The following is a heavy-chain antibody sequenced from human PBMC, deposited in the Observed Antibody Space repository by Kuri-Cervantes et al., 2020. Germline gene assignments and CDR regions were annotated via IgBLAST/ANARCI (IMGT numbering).Heavy chain of an antibody. V-gene: IGHV1-46*01. CDR2: INPSGGST. CDR3: ARDRSRYFDWGSLDY. CDR1: GYTFSSYY. D-gene: IGHD3-9*01. Sequence: ASVKVSCKASGYTFSSYYMHWVRQAPGQGLEWMGIINPSGGSTSYAQKFQGRVTMTRDTSTSTVYMELSSLRSEDTAVYYCARDRSRYFDWGSLDYWGQGALVTVSS. J-gene: IGHJ4*02.